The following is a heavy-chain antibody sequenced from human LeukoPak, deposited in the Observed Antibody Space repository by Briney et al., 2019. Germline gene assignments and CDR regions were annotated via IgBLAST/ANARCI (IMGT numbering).Heavy chain of an antibody. J-gene: IGHJ4*02. V-gene: IGHV3-30*02. CDR2: IRYDGSNK. Sequence: GGSLRLSCAVSGFTFSSYGMHWVRQAPGKGLEWVAFIRYDGSNKFYADYVKGRFTISRDNSKNTLFLQMNSLRAEDTAVYYCARESESYDSSGSTFNYWGQGTLVTVSS. CDR1: GFTFSSYG. CDR3: ARESESYDSSGSTFNY. D-gene: IGHD3-22*01.